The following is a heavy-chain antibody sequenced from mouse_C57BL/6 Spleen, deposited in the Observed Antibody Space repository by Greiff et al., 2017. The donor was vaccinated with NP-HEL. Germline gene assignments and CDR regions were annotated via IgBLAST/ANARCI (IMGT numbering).Heavy chain of an antibody. J-gene: IGHJ4*01. CDR1: GYTFTSYW. CDR3: ARDGGYGTGYYYAMDY. D-gene: IGHD1-1*01. V-gene: IGHV1-55*01. CDR2: IYPGSGST. Sequence: QVQLQQPGAELVKPGASVKMSCKASGYTFTSYWTTWVKQRPGQGLEWIGDIYPGSGSTNYNEKFKSKATLTVDTSSSTAYMQLSSLTSEDSAVYYCARDGGYGTGYYYAMDYWGQGTSVTVSS.